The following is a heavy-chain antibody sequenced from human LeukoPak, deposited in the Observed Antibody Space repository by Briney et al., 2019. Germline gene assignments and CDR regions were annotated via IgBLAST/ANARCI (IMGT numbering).Heavy chain of an antibody. D-gene: IGHD6-19*01. CDR2: ISAYNGNT. Sequence: GASVKVSCKASGYTFTSYGISWVRQAPGQGLEWMGWISAYNGNTNYAQKLQGRVTMTTDTSTSTAYMELRCLRSDDTAVYYCARDGKQWLVFYSALNWFDPWGQGTLVTVSS. J-gene: IGHJ5*02. V-gene: IGHV1-18*01. CDR1: GYTFTSYG. CDR3: ARDGKQWLVFYSALNWFDP.